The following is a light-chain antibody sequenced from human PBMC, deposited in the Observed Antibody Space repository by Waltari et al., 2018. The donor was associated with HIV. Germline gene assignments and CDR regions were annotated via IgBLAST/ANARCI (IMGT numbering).Light chain of an antibody. CDR2: VAS. Sequence: DIQMTQSPSSLPASVGDRVTITCRASQSISNYLNWYQQKPGKAPSLLIYVASRLQSGVPSRFSGSGSGTDFTLTISSLQAEDFATYYCQQSYTTPPWTFGQGTKVEI. CDR3: QQSYTTPPWT. J-gene: IGKJ1*01. V-gene: IGKV1-39*01. CDR1: QSISNY.